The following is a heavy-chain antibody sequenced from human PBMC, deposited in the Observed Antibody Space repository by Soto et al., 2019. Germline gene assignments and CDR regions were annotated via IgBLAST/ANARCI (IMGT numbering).Heavy chain of an antibody. CDR3: ARERPGYSYGYSLGYYYYYGIDV. V-gene: IGHV3-7*01. CDR1: GFTFSSYW. J-gene: IGHJ6*02. D-gene: IGHD5-18*01. CDR2: IKQDGSEK. Sequence: EVQLVESGGGLVQPGGSLRLSCAASGFTFSSYWMSWVRQAPGKGLEWVANIKQDGSEKYYVDSVKGRFTISRDNAKNSLYLQMNSLRAEDTAVYYCARERPGYSYGYSLGYYYYYGIDVWGQGTTVTVSS.